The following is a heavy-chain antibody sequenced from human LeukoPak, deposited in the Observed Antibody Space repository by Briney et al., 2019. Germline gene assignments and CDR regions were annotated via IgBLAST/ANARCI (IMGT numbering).Heavy chain of an antibody. Sequence: SETLSLTSTVSVGSITNYYWNWIRQPAGKGLEWIGYVFYSGSTNYNPSLKSRVTISVDTSKNQFSLKLTSVTAADTALYYCARDAVTYDAIDISDQGTMVTVSS. CDR1: VGSITNYY. J-gene: IGHJ3*02. CDR3: ARDAVTYDAIDI. CDR2: VFYSGST. V-gene: IGHV4-59*01. D-gene: IGHD2-21*02.